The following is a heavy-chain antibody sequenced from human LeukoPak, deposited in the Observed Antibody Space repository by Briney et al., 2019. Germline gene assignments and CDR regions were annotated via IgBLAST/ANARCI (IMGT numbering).Heavy chain of an antibody. CDR1: GYTFTSYA. J-gene: IGHJ4*02. Sequence: GASVKVSCKASGYTFTSYAMHWVRQAPGQRLEWMGWSNAGNGNTKYSQEFQGRVTITRDTSASTAYMAVSRLRSDDTAVYYCAKDRGELGLRPTFPDFWGQGTLVTVSS. D-gene: IGHD1-26*01. CDR2: SNAGNGNT. V-gene: IGHV1-3*02. CDR3: AKDRGELGLRPTFPDF.